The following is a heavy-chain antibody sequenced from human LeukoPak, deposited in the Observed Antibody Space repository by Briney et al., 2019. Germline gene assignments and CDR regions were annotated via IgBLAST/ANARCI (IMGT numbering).Heavy chain of an antibody. CDR1: GYTFTRYY. CDR3: ARDRGTRGYSSGPTTT. Sequence: GASVKVSYKASGYTFTRYYMHWGRQAAGQGREWMGRMNPKSGGTNYVQKFQGRVTRTRDTSISTAHMELSRLRSDDTAVYYCARDRGTRGYSSGPTTTWGQGTLVTVSS. CDR2: MNPKSGGT. V-gene: IGHV1-2*06. D-gene: IGHD6-19*01. J-gene: IGHJ5*02.